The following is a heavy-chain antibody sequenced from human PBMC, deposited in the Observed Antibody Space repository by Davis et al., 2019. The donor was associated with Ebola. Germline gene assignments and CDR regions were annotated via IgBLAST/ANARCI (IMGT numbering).Heavy chain of an antibody. J-gene: IGHJ4*02. CDR3: VRYEVDGWQFTMSRGPLLDF. Sequence: GESLKISCIASGFTFTRYWMSWVRQTPGKGLEWMAKINSDGSGKHYVDSVKGRFTISRDNPKNSMYLHLNSLRVEDTAVYYCVRYEVDGWQFTMSRGPLLDFWGRGTLVTVSS. D-gene: IGHD3-10*01. V-gene: IGHV3-7*01. CDR1: GFTFTRYW. CDR2: INSDGSGK.